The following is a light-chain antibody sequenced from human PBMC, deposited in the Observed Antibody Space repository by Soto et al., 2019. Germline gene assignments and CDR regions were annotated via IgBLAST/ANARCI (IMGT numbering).Light chain of an antibody. V-gene: IGKV3-15*01. Sequence: MMTQSPATLSVSPGERATLSCRASQSVGSNLAWYQQKPGQAPRLLIYGASTRATDIPGRFSGSGSGTEFTLTISSLQSEASAVYYCQQYHDWPPLTFGGGTKVQIK. CDR2: GAS. CDR1: QSVGSN. CDR3: QQYHDWPPLT. J-gene: IGKJ4*01.